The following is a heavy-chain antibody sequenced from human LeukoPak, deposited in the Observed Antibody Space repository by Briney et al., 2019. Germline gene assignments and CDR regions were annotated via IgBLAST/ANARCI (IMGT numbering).Heavy chain of an antibody. CDR1: GGTFSNFS. CDR3: ARDDLGDYIPIY. J-gene: IGHJ4*02. CDR2: IIPIFDSG. V-gene: IGHV1-69*06. D-gene: IGHD4-17*01. Sequence: SVKVSCKASGGTFSNFSINWVRQAPGQGLEWMGGIIPIFDSGNYAEKFQGRVTITADKSMSIVYLELSSLRFGDTAVYYCARDDLGDYIPIYWGQGTLVTVSS.